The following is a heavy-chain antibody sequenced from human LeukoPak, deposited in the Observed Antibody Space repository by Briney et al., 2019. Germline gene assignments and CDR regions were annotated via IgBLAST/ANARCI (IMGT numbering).Heavy chain of an antibody. CDR2: ISAYNGNT. V-gene: IGHV1-18*01. CDR1: DYTFTSYG. D-gene: IGHD3-16*01. Sequence: ASVKVSCKASDYTFTSYGFSWVRQAPGQGLEWMGWISAYNGNTNYAQKLQGRVTMTTDTSTSTAYMELRSLRSDDTAVYYCARDLSLYFPYYFDYWGQGTLVTVSS. J-gene: IGHJ4*02. CDR3: ARDLSLYFPYYFDY.